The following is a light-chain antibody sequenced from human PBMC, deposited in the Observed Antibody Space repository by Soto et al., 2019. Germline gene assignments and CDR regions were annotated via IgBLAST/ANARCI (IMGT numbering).Light chain of an antibody. J-gene: IGLJ1*01. CDR1: VSNIGSNS. Sequence: QSLLAQPASACGTPGQRLTLSCSGSVSNIGSNSVSWYQQLPGTSTPLLIYTNNQRPSVVPDRFYGSKSGTSASLAISGLRSEDEADYYCAAWDDSLSGYVFGTGTKVTV. CDR2: TNN. CDR3: AAWDDSLSGYV. V-gene: IGLV1-47*02.